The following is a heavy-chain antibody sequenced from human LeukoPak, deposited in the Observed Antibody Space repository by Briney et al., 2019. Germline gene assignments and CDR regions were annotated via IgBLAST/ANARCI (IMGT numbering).Heavy chain of an antibody. Sequence: ASVKVSCKASGGTFSSYAISWVRQAPGQGLEWMGRIIPILGIANYAQKFQGRVTITADKSTSTAYMELSSLRSEDTAVYYCASGGDGSGSYVFDPWGQGTLVTVSS. CDR2: IIPILGIA. CDR1: GGTFSSYA. D-gene: IGHD3-10*01. J-gene: IGHJ5*02. V-gene: IGHV1-69*04. CDR3: ASGGDGSGSYVFDP.